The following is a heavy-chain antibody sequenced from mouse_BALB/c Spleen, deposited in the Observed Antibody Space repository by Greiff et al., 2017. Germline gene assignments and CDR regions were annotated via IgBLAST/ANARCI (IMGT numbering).Heavy chain of an antibody. CDR2: IWSGGST. Sequence: VKLMESGPGLVQPSQSLSITCTVSGFSLTSYGVHWVRQSPGKGLEWLGVIWSGGSTDYNAAFISRLSISKDNSKSQVFFKMNSLQANDTAIYYCARNPHYDGDYAMDYWGQGTSVTVSS. J-gene: IGHJ4*01. CDR1: GFSLTSYG. CDR3: ARNPHYDGDYAMDY. V-gene: IGHV2-2*02. D-gene: IGHD2-4*01.